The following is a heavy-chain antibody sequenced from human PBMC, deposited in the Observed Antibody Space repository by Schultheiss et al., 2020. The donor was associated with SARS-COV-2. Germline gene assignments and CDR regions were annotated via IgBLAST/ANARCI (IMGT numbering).Heavy chain of an antibody. CDR3: ARDPYGYYFDY. J-gene: IGHJ4*02. CDR2: IWYDGSNK. Sequence: GGSLRLSCAASGFTFSSYAMSWVRQAPGKGLEWVAVIWYDGSNKYYADSVKGRFTISRDNSKNTLYLQMNSLRAEDTAVYYCARDPYGYYFDYWGQGTLVTVSS. CDR1: GFTFSSYA. D-gene: IGHD4-17*01. V-gene: IGHV3-33*01.